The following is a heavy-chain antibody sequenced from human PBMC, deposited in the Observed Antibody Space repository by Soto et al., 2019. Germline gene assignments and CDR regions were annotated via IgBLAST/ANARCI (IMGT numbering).Heavy chain of an antibody. CDR2: INHSGST. Sequence: QVQLQQWGAGLLKPSETLSLTCAVYGGSFSGYYWSWIRQPPGKGLEWIGEINHSGSTNYNPSLKSRVTISLDTSKNQFSLKLSSVTAADTAVYYCARVYNYYYYGMDVWGQGTTVTVSS. CDR1: GGSFSGYY. J-gene: IGHJ6*02. D-gene: IGHD4-4*01. CDR3: ARVYNYYYYGMDV. V-gene: IGHV4-34*01.